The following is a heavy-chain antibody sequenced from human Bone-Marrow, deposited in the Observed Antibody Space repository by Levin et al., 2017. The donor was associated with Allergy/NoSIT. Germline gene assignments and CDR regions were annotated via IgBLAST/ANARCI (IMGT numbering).Heavy chain of an antibody. V-gene: IGHV3-66*01. CDR2: MYSTGTT. CDR1: GFTVSSNY. Sequence: GGSLRLSCAASGFTVSSNYMAWVRQVPGKGLEWVSVMYSTGTTYYADSVKGRFTISRDSSKKTLYLQMNSLRAEDTAVYYCSSAPGITDYWGQGTLVTVSS. D-gene: IGHD3-10*01. J-gene: IGHJ4*02. CDR3: SSAPGITDY.